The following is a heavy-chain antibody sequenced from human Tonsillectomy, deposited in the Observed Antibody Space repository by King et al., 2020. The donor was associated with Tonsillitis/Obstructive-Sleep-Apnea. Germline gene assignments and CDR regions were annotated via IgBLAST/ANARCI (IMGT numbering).Heavy chain of an antibody. V-gene: IGHV3-53*01. D-gene: IGHD4-11*01. CDR2: IYSGGTT. Sequence: VQLVESGGGLIQPGGSLRLSCAASGFTVSNNYMTWVRQAPGMGLEWVSVIYSGGTTFYADSVQGRFTISRDTSMNTLYLQMNSLRAEDTALYYCVRAMYSNYGYWGQGILVTVSS. J-gene: IGHJ4*02. CDR1: GFTVSNNY. CDR3: VRAMYSNYGY.